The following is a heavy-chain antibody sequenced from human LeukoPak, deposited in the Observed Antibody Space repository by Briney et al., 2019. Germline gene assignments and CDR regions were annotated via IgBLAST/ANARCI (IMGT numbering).Heavy chain of an antibody. D-gene: IGHD3-9*01. J-gene: IGHJ6*03. V-gene: IGHV1-2*02. CDR3: ARSFDGRKGDYYYYMDV. CDR1: GYTFNGYY. Sequence: ASVKVSCKASGYTFNGYYMHWVRQAPRQGLEWMGWINPNSGGTNYAQKFQGRVTMTRDTSISTAYMELSRLRSDDTAVYYCARSFDGRKGDYYYYMDVWGKGTTVTISS. CDR2: INPNSGGT.